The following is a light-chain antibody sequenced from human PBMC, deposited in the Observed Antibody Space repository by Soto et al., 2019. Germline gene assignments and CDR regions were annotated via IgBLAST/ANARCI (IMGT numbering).Light chain of an antibody. V-gene: IGKV3-20*01. J-gene: IGKJ5*01. CDR3: QQYRNLLT. CDR1: QSVSNIY. Sequence: EIVLTQSPGTLSLSPGERATLSCRASQSVSNIYFAWYQKRPGQAPRLLIYDASNRATGIPDRFSGSGSGTDLTLTISRLEPEEFAGYYCQQYRNLLTFGQGTRLEIK. CDR2: DAS.